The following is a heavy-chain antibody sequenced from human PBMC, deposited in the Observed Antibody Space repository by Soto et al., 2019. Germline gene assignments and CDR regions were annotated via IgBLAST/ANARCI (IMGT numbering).Heavy chain of an antibody. D-gene: IGHD3-16*02. CDR1: GYSFTSYW. CDR2: IYPGDSDT. CDR3: ARHHLNYDYVWGSYRTVGGMDV. J-gene: IGHJ6*02. Sequence: GESLKISCKGSGYSFTSYWIGRVRQMPGKGLEWMGIIYPGDSDTRYSPSFQGQVTISADKSISTAYLQWSSLKASDTDMYYCARHHLNYDYVWGSYRTVGGMDVWGQGTTVTVSS. V-gene: IGHV5-51*01.